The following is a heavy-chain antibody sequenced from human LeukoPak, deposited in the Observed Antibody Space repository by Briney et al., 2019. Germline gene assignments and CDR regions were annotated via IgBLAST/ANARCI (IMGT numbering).Heavy chain of an antibody. CDR3: ARDVECELLFLYDY. Sequence: ASVKVSFKASGYTFTVYYMHWGRQAPGQGGGGMGWINPNRGGTNYTQKFQGRVTITRDTASSTAYMERRRLRSDDTAVYYCARDVECELLFLYDYWGQGTLVTVSS. D-gene: IGHD1-26*01. CDR1: GYTFTVYY. J-gene: IGHJ4*02. CDR2: INPNRGGT. V-gene: IGHV1-2*02.